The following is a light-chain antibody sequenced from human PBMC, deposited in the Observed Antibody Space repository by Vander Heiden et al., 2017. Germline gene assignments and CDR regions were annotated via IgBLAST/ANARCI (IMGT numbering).Light chain of an antibody. CDR2: KAS. CDR1: QSISTW. V-gene: IGKV1-5*03. Sequence: DVQMTQSPSTLSASVGDRVTITCRASQSISTWLAWYQQKPGKAPKLLIYKASSLANGVPSRFSGSGSGTEFTLTISSLQPDDFATYYCQQYNSYPWTFGQGTKVEIK. CDR3: QQYNSYPWT. J-gene: IGKJ1*01.